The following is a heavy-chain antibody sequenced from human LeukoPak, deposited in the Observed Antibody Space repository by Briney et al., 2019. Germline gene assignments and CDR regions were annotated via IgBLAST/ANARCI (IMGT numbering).Heavy chain of an antibody. J-gene: IGHJ4*02. Sequence: TLTLSCTSSGASITSYTYYWRWTRQLPETRLEWLGTIFYSKSAYYNTSLKSRVSISVDTSKSQFSLKLSSVTAADTAVYFCARGLVDWELTKGYIDYWGQGTLVTVYS. D-gene: IGHD1-26*01. CDR3: ARGLVDWELTKGYIDY. V-gene: IGHV4-39*07. CDR1: GASITSYTYY. CDR2: IFYSKSA.